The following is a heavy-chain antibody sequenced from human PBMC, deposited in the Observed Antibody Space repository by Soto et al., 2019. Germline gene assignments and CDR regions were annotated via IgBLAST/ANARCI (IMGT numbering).Heavy chain of an antibody. J-gene: IGHJ6*02. D-gene: IGHD6-19*01. CDR2: ISAYNGNT. CDR1: GYTFTSYG. V-gene: IGHV1-18*04. CDR3: ARGSVAARIYYYGMDV. Sequence: VASVKVSCKASGYTFTSYGISWVRQAPGQGLEWMGWISAYNGNTNYAQKLQGRVTMTTDTSTSTAYMELRSLRSDDTAVYYCARGSVAARIYYYGMDVWGQGTTVTVSS.